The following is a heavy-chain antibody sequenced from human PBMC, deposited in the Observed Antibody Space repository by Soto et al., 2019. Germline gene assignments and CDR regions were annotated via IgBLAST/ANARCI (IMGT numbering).Heavy chain of an antibody. V-gene: IGHV1-69*13. CDR3: ASKTTVTSPYYYYGMDV. CDR2: IIPIFGTA. Sequence: GASVKVSCKASGGTFSSYAISWVRQAPGQGLEWMGGIIPIFGTANYAQKFQGRVTITADESTSTAYMELSSLRSEDTAVYYCASKTTVTSPYYYYGMDVWGQGTTVTVSS. D-gene: IGHD4-17*01. J-gene: IGHJ6*02. CDR1: GGTFSSYA.